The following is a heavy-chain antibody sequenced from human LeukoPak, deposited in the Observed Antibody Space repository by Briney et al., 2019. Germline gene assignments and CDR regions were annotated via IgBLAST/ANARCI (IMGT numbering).Heavy chain of an antibody. CDR2: INHSGST. J-gene: IGHJ6*03. CDR1: GGSFSGYY. V-gene: IGHV4-34*01. Sequence: SETLSLTCAVYGGSFSGYYWSWIRQPPGKGLEWIGEINHSGSTNYNPSLRSRVTISVDTSKNQFSLKLSSVTAADTAVYYCARGRGIVATISRYYYYYYMDVWGKGTTVTVSS. CDR3: ARGRGIVATISRYYYYYYMDV. D-gene: IGHD5-12*01.